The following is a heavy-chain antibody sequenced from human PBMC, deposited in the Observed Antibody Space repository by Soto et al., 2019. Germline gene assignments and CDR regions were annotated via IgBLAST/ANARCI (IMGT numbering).Heavy chain of an antibody. CDR3: ASDLNCDTTICFWGERFDS. V-gene: IGHV3-23*01. CDR2: VSRSGGST. J-gene: IGHJ5*01. CDR1: GFTFSNFA. Sequence: EVQLLESGGGLVQPGGSLRLSCAASGFTFSNFAMSWVRQAPGKGLEWVSAVSRSGGSTNYADSVKGRFAISRDNSKNTLYLQMDNLKGEDTAIYFCASDLNCDTTICFWGERFDSWGQGTLVTVSS. D-gene: IGHD2-2*01.